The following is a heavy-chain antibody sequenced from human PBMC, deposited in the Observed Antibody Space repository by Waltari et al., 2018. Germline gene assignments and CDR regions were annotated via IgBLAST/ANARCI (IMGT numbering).Heavy chain of an antibody. V-gene: IGHV3-21*02. CDR2: ISSSSSNR. Sequence: EVQLVESGGGLVKPGGSLRLSCATSGFTFSPSTLNWVRQAPGKGLEWVSSISSSSSNRYYADSVKGRFTISRDNAKNSMYMQLNSLRVGDTAIYYCARGVSITETPWFAYWGQGTLVTVSS. J-gene: IGHJ4*02. CDR1: GFTFSPST. D-gene: IGHD5-12*01. CDR3: ARGVSITETPWFAY.